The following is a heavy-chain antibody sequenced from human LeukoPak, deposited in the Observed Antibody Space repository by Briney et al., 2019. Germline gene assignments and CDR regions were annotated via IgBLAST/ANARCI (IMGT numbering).Heavy chain of an antibody. CDR3: AKDGFGPVVGTLGDYFDY. J-gene: IGHJ4*02. CDR2: IFYDGSNK. V-gene: IGHV3-33*06. Sequence: GGSLRLSCAASGFIFSTYGFHWVRQAPGKGLEWVAAIFYDGSNKYYADSVKGRFTISRDNSKNTLYLQMNNLRAEGTALYYCAKDGFGPVVGTLGDYFDYWGQGTLVTVSS. D-gene: IGHD1-26*01. CDR1: GFIFSTYG.